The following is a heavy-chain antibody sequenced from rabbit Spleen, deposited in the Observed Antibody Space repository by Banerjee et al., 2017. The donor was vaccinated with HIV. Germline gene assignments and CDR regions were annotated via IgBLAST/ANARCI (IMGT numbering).Heavy chain of an antibody. Sequence: QEQLEESGGDLVKPEGSLTLTCRASGFSFIYNGVMCWVRQAPGKGPEWIACIWTGSSGTTYYANWAKGRFTISKTSSTTVTLQMTSLTVADAATYFCARGYTGGWGPYYFNLWGQGTLVTVS. CDR1: GFSFIYNGV. J-gene: IGHJ4*01. CDR2: IWTGSSGTT. D-gene: IGHD4-1*01. V-gene: IGHV1S45*01. CDR3: ARGYTGGWGPYYFNL.